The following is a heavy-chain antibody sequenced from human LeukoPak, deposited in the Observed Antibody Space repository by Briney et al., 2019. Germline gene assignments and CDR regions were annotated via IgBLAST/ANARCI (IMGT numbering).Heavy chain of an antibody. CDR2: IYPGDSDT. V-gene: IGHV5-51*01. J-gene: IGHJ4*02. Sequence: PGESLKTSCKGSGYNFTNYWIDWVRQMPGKGLEWMGIIYPGDSDTRYSPSFQGQVTFSADESISTAYLQWSSLKASDTAIYYCARRSSIAPRLFDYWGQGTLVTVSS. D-gene: IGHD6-6*01. CDR1: GYNFTNYW. CDR3: ARRSSIAPRLFDY.